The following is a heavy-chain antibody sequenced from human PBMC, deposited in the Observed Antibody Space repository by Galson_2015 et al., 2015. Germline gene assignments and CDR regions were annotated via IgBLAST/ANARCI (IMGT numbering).Heavy chain of an antibody. Sequence: SLRLSCAASEFTFSSYYMSWVRQAPGKGLEWVSSISSTTTYIYYADSVKGRFTISRDNAKNSLYLQMNSLGAEDTAVYYCARQILDYDFCSGYYPTNFAYWGQGTLVTVSS. CDR3: ARQILDYDFCSGYYPTNFAY. D-gene: IGHD3-3*01. V-gene: IGHV3-21*01. CDR1: EFTFSSYY. CDR2: ISSTTTYI. J-gene: IGHJ4*02.